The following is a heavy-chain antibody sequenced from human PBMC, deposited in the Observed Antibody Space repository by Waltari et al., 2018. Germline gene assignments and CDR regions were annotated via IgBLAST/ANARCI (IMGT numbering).Heavy chain of an antibody. CDR1: GGSISSHY. V-gene: IGHV4-59*11. J-gene: IGHJ3*02. D-gene: IGHD3-3*01. CDR2: IYYSGST. CDR3: ARGFWSGYYTGAFDI. Sequence: QVQLQESGPGLVKPSETLSLTCTVSGGSISSHYWSWIRQPPGKGLEWIGYIYYSGSTNYNPSLKSLVTISVDTSKNQFSLKLSSVTAADTAVYYCARGFWSGYYTGAFDIWGQGTMVTVSS.